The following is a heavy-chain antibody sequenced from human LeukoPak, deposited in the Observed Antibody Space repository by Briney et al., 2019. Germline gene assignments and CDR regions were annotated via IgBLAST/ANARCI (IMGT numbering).Heavy chain of an antibody. CDR1: GFTFSSYA. V-gene: IGHV3-30-3*01. CDR3: ARKSYLERPRAFDI. CDR2: ISYDGSNK. J-gene: IGHJ3*02. Sequence: GGSLRLSCAASGFTFSSYAMHWVRQAPGKGLEWVAVISYDGSNKYYADSVKGRLTISRDNSKNTLYLQMNSLRAEDTAVYYCARKSYLERPRAFDIWGQGTMVTVSS. D-gene: IGHD1-1*01.